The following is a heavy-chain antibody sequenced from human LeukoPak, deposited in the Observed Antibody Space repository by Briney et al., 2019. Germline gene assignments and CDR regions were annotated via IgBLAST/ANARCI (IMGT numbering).Heavy chain of an antibody. CDR1: GGSISSSSYY. J-gene: IGHJ5*02. CDR2: IYYTGST. CDR3: ARGIIVGATWGENYNCFDP. D-gene: IGHD1-26*01. V-gene: IGHV4-39*07. Sequence: PSETLSLTCTVSGGSISSSSYYWAWIRQPPGKGLEWIGSIYYTGSTYYNPSLKSRVTISVDTSKNQFSLKLSSVTAADTAVYYCARGIIVGATWGENYNCFDPWGQGTLVTVSS.